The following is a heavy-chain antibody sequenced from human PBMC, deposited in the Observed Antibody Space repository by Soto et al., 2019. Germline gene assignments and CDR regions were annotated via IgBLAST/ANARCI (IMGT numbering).Heavy chain of an antibody. CDR2: ISSSSSYI. D-gene: IGHD3-10*01. Sequence: PGGSLRLSCAASGFTFSSYSMNWVRQAPGKGLGWVSSISSSSSYIYYADSVKGRFTISRDNAKNSRYLQMNSMRAEDTAFYYCAIDFYSGSGSYYIAYWGQGTLVTVSS. V-gene: IGHV3-21*01. J-gene: IGHJ4*02. CDR1: GFTFSSYS. CDR3: AIDFYSGSGSYYIAY.